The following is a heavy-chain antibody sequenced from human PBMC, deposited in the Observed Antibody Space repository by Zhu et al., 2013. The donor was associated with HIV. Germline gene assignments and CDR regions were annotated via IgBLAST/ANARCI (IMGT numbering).Heavy chain of an antibody. D-gene: IGHD3-22*01. CDR2: INPNSGGT. V-gene: IGHV1-2*02. CDR3: ARAARYYDSSGYYWSYLNYYFDY. CDR1: GYTFTGYY. Sequence: QVQLVQSGAEVKKPGASVKVSCKASGYTFTGYYMHWVRQAPGQGLEWMGWINPNSGGTNYAQKFQGRVTMTRDTSISTAYMELSRLRSDDTAVYYCARAARYYDSSGYYWSYLNYYFDYWGQGTLVTVSS. J-gene: IGHJ4*02.